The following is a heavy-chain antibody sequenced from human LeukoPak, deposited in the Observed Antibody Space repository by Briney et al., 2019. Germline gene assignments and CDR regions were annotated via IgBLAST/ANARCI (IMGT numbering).Heavy chain of an antibody. CDR3: ARSVAGTTVY. D-gene: IGHD6-19*01. V-gene: IGHV1-18*01. CDR2: TIAYNGDT. Sequence: ASVKVSCKASGYTFTSYGISWVRQAPGQGLEWMGRTIAYNGDTNYAQKFQGRVTMTRDTSISTAYMELSRLRSDDTAVYYCARSVAGTTVYWGQGTLVTVSS. CDR1: GYTFTSYG. J-gene: IGHJ4*02.